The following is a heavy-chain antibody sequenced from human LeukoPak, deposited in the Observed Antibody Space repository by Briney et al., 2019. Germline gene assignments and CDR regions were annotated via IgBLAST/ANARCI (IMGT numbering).Heavy chain of an antibody. CDR3: ARVEDSMVRGVIRD. V-gene: IGHV4-59*12. CDR2: IYYSGST. Sequence: TETLSLTCTVSDGSISNYYWNWIRQAPGKGLEWIGYIYYSGSTNYNPSLKSRVTISVDTSKNQFSLKLSSVTAADTAVYYCARVEDSMVRGVIRDWGQGTLVTVSS. J-gene: IGHJ4*02. CDR1: DGSISNYY. D-gene: IGHD3-10*01.